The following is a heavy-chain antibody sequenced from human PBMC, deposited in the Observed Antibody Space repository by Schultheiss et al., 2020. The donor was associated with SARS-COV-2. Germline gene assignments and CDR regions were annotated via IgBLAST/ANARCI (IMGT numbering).Heavy chain of an antibody. V-gene: IGHV4-38-2*02. J-gene: IGHJ6*03. D-gene: IGHD2-15*01. Sequence: SETLSLTCTVSGYFISSGYYWGWIRQPPGKGLEWIGSIYTSGSTNYNPSLKSRVTMSVDTSKNQFSLKLSSVTAADTAVYYCARARAAPPLDYYYYMDVWGKGTTVTVSS. CDR1: GYFISSGYY. CDR3: ARARAAPPLDYYYYMDV. CDR2: IYTSGST.